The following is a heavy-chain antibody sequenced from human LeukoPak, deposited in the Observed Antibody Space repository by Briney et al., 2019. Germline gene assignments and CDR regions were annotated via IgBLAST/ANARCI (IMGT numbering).Heavy chain of an antibody. Sequence: SQTLSLTCAISGDSVSRNSAAWNWIRQSPSRGLEWLGRTYYKSKWYNEYAVSVKSRINIDPDTSKNQFSLQLNSVTPEDTAVYFCAREGGHGYSGYDPFDYWGQGTLVTVSS. D-gene: IGHD5-12*01. V-gene: IGHV6-1*01. CDR3: AREGGHGYSGYDPFDY. CDR1: GDSVSRNSAA. CDR2: TYYKSKWYN. J-gene: IGHJ4*02.